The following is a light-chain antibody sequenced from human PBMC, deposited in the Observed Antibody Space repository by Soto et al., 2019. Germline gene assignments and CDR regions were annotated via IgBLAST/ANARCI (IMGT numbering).Light chain of an antibody. CDR2: SNN. V-gene: IGLV1-44*01. CDR3: AAWDDSLNGGV. J-gene: IGLJ3*02. Sequence: QSVLTQPPSVSAAPGQKVTISCSGSSSNIGNNYVSWYQQLPGTAPKLLIYSNNQRPSGVPDRFSGSKSGTSASLAISGLQSDDEAEYHCAAWDDSLNGGVFGGGTKLTVL. CDR1: SSNIGNNY.